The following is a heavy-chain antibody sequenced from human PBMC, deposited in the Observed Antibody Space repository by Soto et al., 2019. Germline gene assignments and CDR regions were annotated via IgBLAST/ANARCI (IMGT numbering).Heavy chain of an antibody. CDR1: GYTFTSYG. CDR3: ASHRITMVRGVIMYYYYGMDV. V-gene: IGHV1-18*01. CDR2: ISAYNGNT. J-gene: IGHJ6*02. D-gene: IGHD3-10*01. Sequence: QVQLVQSGAEVKKPGASVKVSCKASGYTFTSYGISWVRQAPGQGLEWMGWISAYNGNTNYAQKLQGRVTMTTDTSKSTAYMELRSLRSDDTAVYYCASHRITMVRGVIMYYYYGMDVWGQGTTVTVSS.